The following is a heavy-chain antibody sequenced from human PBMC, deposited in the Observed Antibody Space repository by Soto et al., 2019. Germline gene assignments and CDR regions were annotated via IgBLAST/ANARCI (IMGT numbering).Heavy chain of an antibody. CDR2: IQSGGPT. Sequence: EVQLVESGGGLVQPGGSLRLSCAASGFTVSSKYMSWVRQAPGKGLEWVSLIQSGGPTYYADSVKGRFTISRDTSENTVHLKMDSLRAEDTAVYYCARDDVLCDGGRCYGVPLDVWGKGNTVTVSS. CDR1: GFTVSSKY. J-gene: IGHJ6*04. V-gene: IGHV3-66*01. CDR3: ARDDVLCDGGRCYGVPLDV. D-gene: IGHD2-15*01.